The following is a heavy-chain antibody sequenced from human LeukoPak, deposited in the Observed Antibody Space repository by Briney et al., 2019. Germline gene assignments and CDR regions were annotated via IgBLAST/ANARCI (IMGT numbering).Heavy chain of an antibody. Sequence: PSETLSLTCTVSGGSISSYYWSWIRQPPGKGLEWIGCIYYGGSTNYNPSLKSRVTISVNTSKNQFSLKLSSVTAADTAVYYCAIYSSGWYGEDYWGQGTLVSVSS. CDR2: IYYGGST. J-gene: IGHJ4*02. CDR1: GGSISSYY. D-gene: IGHD6-19*01. CDR3: AIYSSGWYGEDY. V-gene: IGHV4-59*01.